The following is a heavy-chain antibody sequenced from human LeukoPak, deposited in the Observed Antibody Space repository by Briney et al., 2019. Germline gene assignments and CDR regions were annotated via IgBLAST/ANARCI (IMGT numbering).Heavy chain of an antibody. J-gene: IGHJ4*02. CDR3: ARGRRTTGQWGPNFDY. V-gene: IGHV4-4*07. D-gene: IGHD6-19*01. Sequence: SETLSLTCTVSGGSISSYYWSWIRQPAGKGLEWIGRIYTSGSTNYNPSLKSRVTMSVDTSKNQFSLKLSSVTAADTAVYYCARGRRTTGQWGPNFDYWGQGTLVTVSS. CDR2: IYTSGST. CDR1: GGSISSYY.